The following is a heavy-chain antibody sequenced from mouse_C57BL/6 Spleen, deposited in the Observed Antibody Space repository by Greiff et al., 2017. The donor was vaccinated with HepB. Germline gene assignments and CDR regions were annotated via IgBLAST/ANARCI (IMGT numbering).Heavy chain of an antibody. CDR2: INYDGSST. CDR1: GFTFSDYY. CDR3: AREHYGSSYFDY. Sequence: EVKLVESEGGLVQPGSSMKLSCTASGFTFSDYYMAWVRQVPEKGLEWVANINYDGSSTYYLDSLKSRFIISRDNAKNILYLQMSSLKSEDTATYYCAREHYGSSYFDYWGQGTTLTVSS. D-gene: IGHD1-1*01. V-gene: IGHV5-16*01. J-gene: IGHJ2*01.